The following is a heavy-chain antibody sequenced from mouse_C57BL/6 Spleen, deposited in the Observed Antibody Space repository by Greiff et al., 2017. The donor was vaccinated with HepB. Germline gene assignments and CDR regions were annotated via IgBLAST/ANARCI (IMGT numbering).Heavy chain of an antibody. CDR3: ARDDYENWYFDV. D-gene: IGHD2-4*01. V-gene: IGHV3-6*01. Sequence: EVQLVESGPGLVKPSQSLSLTCSVTGYSITSGYYWNWIRQFPGNKLEWMGYISYDGSNNYNPSLQNRISITRDTSKNQFFLKLNSVTTEDTATYYCARDDYENWYFDVWGTGTTVTVSS. J-gene: IGHJ1*03. CDR2: ISYDGSN. CDR1: GYSITSGYY.